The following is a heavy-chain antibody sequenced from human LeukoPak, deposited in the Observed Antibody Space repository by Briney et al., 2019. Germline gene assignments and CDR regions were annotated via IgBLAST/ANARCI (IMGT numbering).Heavy chain of an antibody. Sequence: GGSLRLPCAASGFTFSSYWMSWVRQAPGKGLEWVANIKQDGSEKHYVDSVKGRFTISRDNAKNSLYLQMNSLRAEDTAVYYCARVDIVVVPAGFDPWGQGTLVTVSS. D-gene: IGHD2-2*01. J-gene: IGHJ5*02. CDR3: ARVDIVVVPAGFDP. CDR1: GFTFSSYW. CDR2: IKQDGSEK. V-gene: IGHV3-7*01.